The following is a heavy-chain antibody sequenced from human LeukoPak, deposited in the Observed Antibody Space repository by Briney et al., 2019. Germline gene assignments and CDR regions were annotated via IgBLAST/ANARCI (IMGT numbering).Heavy chain of an antibody. CDR2: ISGSGGST. J-gene: IGHJ4*02. D-gene: IGHD3-22*01. CDR3: AKDVSTNTYYYDSSGYYLSYFDY. CDR1: GFTFSSYA. Sequence: PGGSLRLSCAASGFTFSSYAMSWVRQAPGKGLEWVSAISGSGGSTYYAHSVKGRFTISRDNSKNTLYMKMNSLRSEDTAVYYCAKDVSTNTYYYDSSGYYLSYFDYWGRGTLVTVSS. V-gene: IGHV3-23*01.